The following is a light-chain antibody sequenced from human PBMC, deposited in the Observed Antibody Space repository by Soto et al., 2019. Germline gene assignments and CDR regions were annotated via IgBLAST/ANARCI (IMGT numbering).Light chain of an antibody. CDR1: QSVNSRF. CDR2: AAS. CDR3: QQYGDSPPNT. J-gene: IGKJ2*01. Sequence: EIVLTQSPGTLSLSPGESATLSCRASQSVNSRFLAWYQHKPGQAPRLLFYAASTRATGIPDRFSGSASGTDFTLTISRLEPEDFAVYYCQQYGDSPPNTFGQGTKLEIK. V-gene: IGKV3-20*01.